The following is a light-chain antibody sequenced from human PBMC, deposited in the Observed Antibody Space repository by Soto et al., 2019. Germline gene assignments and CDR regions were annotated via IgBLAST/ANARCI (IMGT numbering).Light chain of an antibody. CDR3: QQYYTTPWT. CDR2: WAS. Sequence: DIVMTQSPDPLSVSLGERATINFKSSQNVLHSSNNKNYLVWYQQKLGQPPKLLIYWASSRESGVPDRFSGSGSGTDFTLTISSLQAEDVAVYYCQQYYTTPWTFGQGTKVDIK. J-gene: IGKJ1*01. V-gene: IGKV4-1*01. CDR1: QNVLHSSNNKNY.